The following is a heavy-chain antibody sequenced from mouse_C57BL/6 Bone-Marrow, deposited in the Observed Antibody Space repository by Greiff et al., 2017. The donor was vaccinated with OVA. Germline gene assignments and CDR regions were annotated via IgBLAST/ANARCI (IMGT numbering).Heavy chain of an antibody. Sequence: VKLMESGPGLVQPSQSLSITCTVSGFSLTSYGVHWVRQSPGKGLEWLGVIWSGGSTDYNAAFISRLSISKDNSKSQVFFKMNSLQADDTAIYYCARIYYGYGESWFAYWGQGTLVTVSA. D-gene: IGHD2-2*01. V-gene: IGHV2-2*01. CDR3: ARIYYGYGESWFAY. CDR2: IWSGGST. J-gene: IGHJ3*01. CDR1: GFSLTSYG.